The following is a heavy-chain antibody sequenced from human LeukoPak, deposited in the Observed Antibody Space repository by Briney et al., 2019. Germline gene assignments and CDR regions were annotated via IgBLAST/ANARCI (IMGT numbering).Heavy chain of an antibody. D-gene: IGHD3-22*01. V-gene: IGHV4-59*08. CDR2: ISNSGST. Sequence: PSETLSLTCTVSGGSISSYYWSWIRQPPGKGLEWIGFISNSGSTNYNPSLKSRVTISVDTSKNQFSLKLSSVTAADTAVYYCARHDSSGQGAFDIWGQGTMVTVSS. CDR1: GGSISSYY. CDR3: ARHDSSGQGAFDI. J-gene: IGHJ3*02.